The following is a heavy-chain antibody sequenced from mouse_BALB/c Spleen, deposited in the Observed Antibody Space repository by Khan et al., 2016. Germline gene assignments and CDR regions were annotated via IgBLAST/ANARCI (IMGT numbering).Heavy chain of an antibody. CDR1: GYTFTSYW. CDR3: ARWAMGY. V-gene: IGHV1S81*02. CDR2: INPSNGRT. J-gene: IGHJ4*01. Sequence: QVQLQQPGAELVKPGASVKLSCKAPGYTFTSYWMHWVKQRPGQGLEWIGEINPSNGRTNYNEKFKSKATLTVDTSSSTAYMQLSSLTSEDSAVYYCARWAMGYWGQGTSVTVSS.